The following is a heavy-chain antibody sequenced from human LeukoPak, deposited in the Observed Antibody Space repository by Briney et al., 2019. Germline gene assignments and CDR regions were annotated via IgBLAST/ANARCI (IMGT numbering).Heavy chain of an antibody. D-gene: IGHD3-9*01. CDR3: FKQGTAYDILTGGIDY. Sequence: ASVKVSCKASGYTFTSYGISWVRQAPGQRLEWMGWISAYNGNTNYAQKLQGRVTMTTDTSTSTAYMELRSLRSDDTAVYFCFKQGTAYDILTGGIDYWGQGTLVTVSS. V-gene: IGHV1-18*01. CDR2: ISAYNGNT. CDR1: GYTFTSYG. J-gene: IGHJ4*02.